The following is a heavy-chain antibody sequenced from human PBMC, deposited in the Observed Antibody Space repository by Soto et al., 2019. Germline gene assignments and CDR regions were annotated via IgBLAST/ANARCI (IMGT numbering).Heavy chain of an antibody. D-gene: IGHD1-26*01. CDR1: GFTFTNYA. Sequence: EVQLSESGGDLRQPGGSLRLSCAASGFTFTNYAMTWVRQTPGKGLEWVSGISASGGLKYYADSVQGRFTVSRDNSKKILYLQMDNLRDEDTALYYCARGVGATSGWLDPWGQGTQVTVSS. CDR3: ARGVGATSGWLDP. V-gene: IGHV3-23*01. CDR2: ISASGGLK. J-gene: IGHJ5*02.